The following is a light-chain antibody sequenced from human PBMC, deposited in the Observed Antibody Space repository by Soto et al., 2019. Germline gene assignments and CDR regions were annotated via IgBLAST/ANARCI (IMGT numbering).Light chain of an antibody. J-gene: IGKJ4*01. Sequence: DIVMTQTPLSLSVTPGQSASISCKSSQSLLHSDGKTYLYWYMQRPGQPPHLLIYEVTNRFFAVXDXFSGSGSGTDFTLKISRVEAEDVGIYYCMQSLQTPLTFGGGTKVEIK. CDR2: EVT. CDR3: MQSLQTPLT. V-gene: IGKV2D-29*01. CDR1: QSLLHSDGKTY.